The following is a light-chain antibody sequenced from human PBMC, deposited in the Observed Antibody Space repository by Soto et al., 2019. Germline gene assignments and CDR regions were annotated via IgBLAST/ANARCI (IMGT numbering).Light chain of an antibody. CDR2: DAS. Sequence: EIVLTQSPATLSLSPGERATLSCRASQSVSSYLAWYQQKPGQAPRLLIYDASNRATGIPARFRGSGSGTDFTLTISGLEPEDFAVYDCQQRSNSFTFGPGTKVDIK. CDR1: QSVSSY. J-gene: IGKJ3*01. V-gene: IGKV3-11*01. CDR3: QQRSNSFT.